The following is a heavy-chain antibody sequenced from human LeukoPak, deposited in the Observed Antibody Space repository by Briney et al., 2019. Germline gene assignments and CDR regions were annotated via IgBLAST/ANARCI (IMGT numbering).Heavy chain of an antibody. D-gene: IGHD4-17*01. CDR2: ISSSSSYI. CDR3: ARAYGDYPNWFDP. CDR1: GFTFSSYS. V-gene: IGHV3-21*01. J-gene: IGHJ5*02. Sequence: GGSLRLSCAASGFTFSSYSMNWVRQAPGKGLEWVLSISSSSSYIYYADSVKGRFTISRDNAKNSLYLQMNSLRAEDTAVYYCARAYGDYPNWFDPWGQGTLVTVSS.